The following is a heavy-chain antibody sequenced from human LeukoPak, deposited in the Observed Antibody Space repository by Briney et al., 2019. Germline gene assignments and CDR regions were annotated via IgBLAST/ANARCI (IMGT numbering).Heavy chain of an antibody. CDR3: ARSQGGSGSYYSNAFDI. CDR1: GGSLSSYY. Sequence: SETLSLTCTVSGGSLSSYYWSWIRQPPGKGLEWIGYIYHSGSTYYNPSLKSRDTISVDRSKNQFSLKLSSVTAADTAVYYCARSQGGSGSYYSNAFDIWGQGTMVTVPS. D-gene: IGHD3-10*01. CDR2: IYHSGST. J-gene: IGHJ3*02. V-gene: IGHV4-59*12.